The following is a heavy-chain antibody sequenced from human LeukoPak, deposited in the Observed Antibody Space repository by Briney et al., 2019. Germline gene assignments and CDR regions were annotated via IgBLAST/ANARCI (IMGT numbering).Heavy chain of an antibody. J-gene: IGHJ6*02. CDR2: MNPNSGNT. CDR3: ARDLSMVRGQTYYGMDV. Sequence: ASVKVSCKASGYTFTSYDINWVRQATGQGLEWMGWMNPNSGNTGYAQKFQGRVTMTRDTSTSTVYMELSSLRSEDTAVYYCARDLSMVRGQTYYGMDVWGQGTTVTVSS. D-gene: IGHD3-10*01. CDR1: GYTFTSYD. V-gene: IGHV1-8*02.